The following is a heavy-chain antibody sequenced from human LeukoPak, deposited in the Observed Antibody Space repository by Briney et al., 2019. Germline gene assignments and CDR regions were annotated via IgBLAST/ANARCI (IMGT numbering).Heavy chain of an antibody. V-gene: IGHV4-59*10. D-gene: IGHD2-21*02. J-gene: IGHJ4*02. CDR3: ARQGVATAIDY. Sequence: PSETLSLTCAVYGGSFSNYYWSWIRQPAGKGLEWIGRIYASGNTNYNPSLKSRVTMSVDTSKNLFALKLSSVTAADTAVYYCARQGVATAIDYWGQGTLVTVSS. CDR1: GGSFSNYY. CDR2: IYASGNT.